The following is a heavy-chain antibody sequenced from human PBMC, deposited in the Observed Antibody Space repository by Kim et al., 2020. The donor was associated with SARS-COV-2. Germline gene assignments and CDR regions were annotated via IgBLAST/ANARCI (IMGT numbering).Heavy chain of an antibody. Sequence: GGSLRLSCAASGFTFSSYAMSWVRQAPGKGLEWVSAISGSGGSTYYADSVKGRFTISRDNSKNTLYLQMNSLRAEDTAVYYCAKDQVRSSSSHLGWFDPWGQGTLVTVSS. CDR1: GFTFSSYA. CDR2: ISGSGGST. CDR3: AKDQVRSSSSHLGWFDP. V-gene: IGHV3-23*01. J-gene: IGHJ5*02. D-gene: IGHD6-13*01.